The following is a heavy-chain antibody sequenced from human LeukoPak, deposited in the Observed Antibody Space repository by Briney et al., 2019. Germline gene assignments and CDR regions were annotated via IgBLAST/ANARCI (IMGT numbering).Heavy chain of an antibody. J-gene: IGHJ4*02. V-gene: IGHV3-30*02. Sequence: GGSLRLSCAASGFTFSSYGMHWVRQAPGKGLEWVAFRRYDGSNKYYADSVKGRFTISRDNSKNTLYLQMNSLRAEDTAVYYCAKDGLWFGESDYFDYWGQGTLVTVSS. CDR3: AKDGLWFGESDYFDY. D-gene: IGHD3-10*01. CDR2: RRYDGSNK. CDR1: GFTFSSYG.